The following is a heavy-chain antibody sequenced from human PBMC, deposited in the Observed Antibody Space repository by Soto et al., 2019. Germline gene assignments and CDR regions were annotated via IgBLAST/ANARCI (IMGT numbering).Heavy chain of an antibody. Sequence: PGGSLRLSCTASGFTFNRHAMTWVRQAPGKGLEWVSGLSDSGGSIYYADSVKGRFTISRDNSMNTLYLQMNTLRAEDTAVYYCARDNGYDAATLDYWGQGTLVTVSS. V-gene: IGHV3-23*01. CDR3: ARDNGYDAATLDY. J-gene: IGHJ4*02. CDR1: GFTFNRHA. D-gene: IGHD5-12*01. CDR2: LSDSGGSI.